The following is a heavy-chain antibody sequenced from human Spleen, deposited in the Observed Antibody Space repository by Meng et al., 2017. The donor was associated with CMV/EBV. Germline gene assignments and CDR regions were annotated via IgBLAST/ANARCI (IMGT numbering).Heavy chain of an antibody. CDR2: INHSGST. V-gene: IGHV4-34*01. CDR3: ARARFDY. J-gene: IGHJ4*02. Sequence: SETLSLTCAVYGASFSGYYWNWIRQPPGKGLEWIGEINHSGSTNYNPSLKSRVTISVDTSENQFSLTLSSVIAADTAVYYCARARFDYWGQGTLVTVSS. CDR1: GASFSGYY.